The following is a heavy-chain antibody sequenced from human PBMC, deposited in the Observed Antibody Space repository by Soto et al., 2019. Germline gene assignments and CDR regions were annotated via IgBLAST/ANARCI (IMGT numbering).Heavy chain of an antibody. V-gene: IGHV4-31*11. Sequence: QVQLQESGPGLVKPSQTLSLTCAVSGASLSSVGYYWHWIRQHPGKGLEWLGYIFDSGTTYYRPALKSRLAISADPSNNQFSLRLTSVTAADTAVYYCARGWQRVTGTYAYWGQGPLVTVSS. J-gene: IGHJ4*02. CDR1: GASLSSVGYY. CDR2: IFDSGTT. CDR3: ARGWQRVTGTYAY. D-gene: IGHD1-20*01.